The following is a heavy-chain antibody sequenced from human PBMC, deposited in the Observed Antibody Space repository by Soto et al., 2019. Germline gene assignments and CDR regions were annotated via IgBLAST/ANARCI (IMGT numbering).Heavy chain of an antibody. D-gene: IGHD6-19*01. CDR2: ISGNGADT. CDR3: GKERRGSGMFVCSFWAHG. CDR1: GFTFGDYA. Sequence: DVQLLESGGGLVQPGGSVRLSCAASGFTFGDYAMSWVRQAPGTGLEWVSAISGNGADTSYADSVRGRFTISRDNSRDTLVLQMNSLAAHAPAVYYCGKERRGSGMFVCSFWAHG. J-gene: IGHJ6*01. V-gene: IGHV3-23*01.